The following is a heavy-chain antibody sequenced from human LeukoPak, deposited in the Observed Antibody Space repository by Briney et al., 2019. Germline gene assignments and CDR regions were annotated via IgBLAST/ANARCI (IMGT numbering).Heavy chain of an antibody. CDR2: IIPIFGTA. D-gene: IGHD2-2*01. V-gene: IGHV1-69*13. CDR3: ARGGYQLLSYYYYYGMDV. J-gene: IGHJ6*02. CDR1: GGTFSSYA. Sequence: SVTVSCTASGGTFSSYAISWVRQAPGQGLEWMGGIIPIFGTANYAQKFQGRVTITADESTSTAYMELSSLRSEDTAVHYCARGGYQLLSYYYYYGMDVWGQGTTVTVSS.